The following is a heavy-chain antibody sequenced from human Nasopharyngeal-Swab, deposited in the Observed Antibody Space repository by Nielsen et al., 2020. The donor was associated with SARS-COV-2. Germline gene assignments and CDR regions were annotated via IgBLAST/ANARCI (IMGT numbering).Heavy chain of an antibody. D-gene: IGHD6-19*01. CDR1: GFTFSSYS. CDR3: ARDDGQWLNPVYYFDY. Sequence: GGSLRLSCAASGFTFSSYSMNWVRQAPGKGLEWVSSISSSSSYIYYDDSVKGRFTISRDNAKNSLYLQMNSLRAEDTAVYYCARDDGQWLNPVYYFDYWGQGTLVAVSS. V-gene: IGHV3-21*01. J-gene: IGHJ4*02. CDR2: ISSSSSYI.